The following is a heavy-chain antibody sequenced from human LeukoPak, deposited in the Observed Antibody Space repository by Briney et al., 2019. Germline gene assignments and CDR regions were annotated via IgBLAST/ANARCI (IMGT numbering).Heavy chain of an antibody. D-gene: IGHD4-17*01. CDR1: GFTFSNYE. CDR3: VRDESGDYDFDY. CDR2: ISSSGSTM. Sequence: GGSLRLSCVASGFTFSNYEMNWVRQAPGKGLKWVSHISSSGSTMHYADSVKGRFTISKDNARNSLFLQMNSLRGEDTAVYYCVRDESGDYDFDYWGQGTLVTVSS. J-gene: IGHJ4*02. V-gene: IGHV3-48*03.